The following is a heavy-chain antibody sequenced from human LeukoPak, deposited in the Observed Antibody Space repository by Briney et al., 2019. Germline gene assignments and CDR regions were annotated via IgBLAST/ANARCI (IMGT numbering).Heavy chain of an antibody. V-gene: IGHV4-59*01. Sequence: PSETLSLTCTVSGGSISSYYWSWIRQPPGKGLEWIAYISTSGSTKYNPSLQSRVTISVDTSKNQFALKLNSVTAADTAVYYCARVRYCSTNRCYDREFDNWGQGTLVTVSS. CDR1: GGSISSYY. J-gene: IGHJ4*02. CDR2: ISTSGST. CDR3: ARVRYCSTNRCYDREFDN. D-gene: IGHD2-2*01.